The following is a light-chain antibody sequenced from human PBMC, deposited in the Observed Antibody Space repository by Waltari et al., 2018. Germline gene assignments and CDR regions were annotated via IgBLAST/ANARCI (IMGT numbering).Light chain of an antibody. CDR1: QSVSSSY. Sequence: EIVLTQSPGTLSLSPGERATLSCRASQSVSSSYLAWYQQKPGQAPRLLIYGASSRATGIPDRFSGSGSVTDFTLTISRLEPEDFAVYYCQQYGSSPGWTFGQGTKVEIK. V-gene: IGKV3-20*01. J-gene: IGKJ1*01. CDR3: QQYGSSPGWT. CDR2: GAS.